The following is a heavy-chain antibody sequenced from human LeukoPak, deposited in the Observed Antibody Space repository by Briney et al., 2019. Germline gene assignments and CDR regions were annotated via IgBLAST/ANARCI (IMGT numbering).Heavy chain of an antibody. Sequence: SETLSLTCAVYGGSFSGYYWSWIRQPPGKGLEWIGEINHSGSTNYNPSLKSRVTISVDTSKNQFSLKLSSVTAADTAVYSCARADYVWGSYRTRYYFDYWGQGTLVTVSS. CDR1: GGSFSGYY. D-gene: IGHD3-16*02. CDR3: ARADYVWGSYRTRYYFDY. CDR2: INHSGST. V-gene: IGHV4-34*01. J-gene: IGHJ4*02.